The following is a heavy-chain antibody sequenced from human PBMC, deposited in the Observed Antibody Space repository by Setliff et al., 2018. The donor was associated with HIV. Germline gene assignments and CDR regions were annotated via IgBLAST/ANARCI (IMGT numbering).Heavy chain of an antibody. D-gene: IGHD5-18*01. J-gene: IGHJ3*01. V-gene: IGHV4-59*01. CDR2: IYYTRTT. CDR1: DDSISSYY. CDR3: AREWLQHTGDDAFDV. Sequence: KPSETLSLTCTVSDDSISSYYWSWIRQPPGKGLEWIGYIYYTRTTKYNPSLKSRVTISIDTSKNQFSLKLTSVTAADTAVYYCAREWLQHTGDDAFDVWGQGTMVTVS.